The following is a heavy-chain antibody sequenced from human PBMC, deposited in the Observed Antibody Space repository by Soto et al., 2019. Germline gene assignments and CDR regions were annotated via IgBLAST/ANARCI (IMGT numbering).Heavy chain of an antibody. CDR2: IYYSGST. J-gene: IGHJ4*02. CDR1: GGSISSYY. CDR3: ASPRDLGVVSPYLDY. Sequence: SETLSLTCTVSGGSISSYYWSWIRQPPGKGLEWIGYIYYSGSTNYNPSLKSRVTISVDTSKNQFSLKMSSVTAADTAVYYCASPRDLGVVSPYLDYGGKGPLVTVPS. V-gene: IGHV4-59*08. D-gene: IGHD2-15*01.